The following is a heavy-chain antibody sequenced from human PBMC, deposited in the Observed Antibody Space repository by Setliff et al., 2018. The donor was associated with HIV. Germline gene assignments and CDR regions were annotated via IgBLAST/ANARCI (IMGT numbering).Heavy chain of an antibody. Sequence: SETLSLTCSVSAYSISSDYYWGWIRQSPGRGLEWIGNVYSSGSTYYNPSLKSRVTISVDKSKNQFSLKLSSVTAADTAVYYCARVSVFGSAMARGGYFDYWGQGTPVTVSS. CDR1: AYSISSDYY. V-gene: IGHV4-38-2*02. CDR3: ARVSVFGSAMARGGYFDY. D-gene: IGHD5-18*01. J-gene: IGHJ4*02. CDR2: VYSSGST.